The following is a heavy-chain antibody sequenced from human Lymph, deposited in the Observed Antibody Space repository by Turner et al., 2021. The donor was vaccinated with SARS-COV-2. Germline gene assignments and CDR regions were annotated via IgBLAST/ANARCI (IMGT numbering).Heavy chain of an antibody. V-gene: IGHV3-21*01. Sequence: VQLVESGGGRVMPGGSLRLSCAASGFTFSSYSMNWVRQAPGKGLEWVSSITFTSSYIYYADSVKGRFTISRDNAKNSLYLQMNSLRAEDTAVYYCARGPPDFPYYFDYWGQGTLVTVSS. CDR1: GFTFSSYS. J-gene: IGHJ4*02. CDR2: ITFTSSYI. CDR3: ARGPPDFPYYFDY. D-gene: IGHD2-21*02.